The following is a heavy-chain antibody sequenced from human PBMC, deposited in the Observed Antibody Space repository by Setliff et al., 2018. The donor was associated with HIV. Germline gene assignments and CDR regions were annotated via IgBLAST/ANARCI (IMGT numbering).Heavy chain of an antibody. J-gene: IGHJ4*02. CDR1: GGSFSAYY. V-gene: IGHV4-34*01. CDR2: INHSGST. D-gene: IGHD3-10*01. CDR3: ARGSLVRGVTY. Sequence: PSETLSLTCSVYGGSFSAYYWSWIRQPPGKGLEWIGEINHSGSTNYNPSLKSRVTISVDTSKNQFSLKLSSVTAADTAVYYCARGSLVRGVTYWGQGTLVTVSS.